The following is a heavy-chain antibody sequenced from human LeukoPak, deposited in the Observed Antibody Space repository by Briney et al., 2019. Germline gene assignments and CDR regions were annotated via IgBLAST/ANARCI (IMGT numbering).Heavy chain of an antibody. CDR2: ISSNGGST. D-gene: IGHD1-1*01. CDR3: ARGGFAGTLDY. V-gene: IGHV3-64*02. CDR1: GFTFSSYA. Sequence: GGSLRLSCAASGFTFSSYAMHWVRQAPGKGLEYVSAISSNGGSTYYADSVEGRFTISRDNSKNTLYLQMGSLRAEDMAVYYCARGGFAGTLDYWGQGTLVTVSS. J-gene: IGHJ4*02.